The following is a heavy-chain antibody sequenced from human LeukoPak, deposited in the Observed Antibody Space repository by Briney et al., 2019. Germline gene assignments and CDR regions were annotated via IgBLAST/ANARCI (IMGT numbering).Heavy chain of an antibody. J-gene: IGHJ4*02. D-gene: IGHD3-10*01. V-gene: IGHV1-69*05. CDR3: ARGRKSMVRGVHFDY. CDR2: IIPIFGTV. Sequence: SVKVSFKASGGTFSSYAISWVRQAPGQGLEWMGGIIPIFGTVNYAQKFQGRVTITTDESTSTAYMELSSLRSEDTAVYYCARGRKSMVRGVHFDYWGQGTLVTVSS. CDR1: GGTFSSYA.